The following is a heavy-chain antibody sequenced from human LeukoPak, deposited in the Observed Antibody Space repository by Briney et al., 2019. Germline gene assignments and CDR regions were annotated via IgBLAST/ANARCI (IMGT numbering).Heavy chain of an antibody. CDR2: VFYSGST. Sequence: SEPLSLTCTISGASISDYFWSWVRQPPGKGLEWIGYVFYSGSTTYNPSLNSRVTISMDTSRSQFSLRLSSVTAADTAVYYCASFSGSYFFDYRGPGNLVTVSS. CDR3: ASFSGSYFFDY. D-gene: IGHD1-26*01. V-gene: IGHV4-59*01. CDR1: GASISDYF. J-gene: IGHJ4*02.